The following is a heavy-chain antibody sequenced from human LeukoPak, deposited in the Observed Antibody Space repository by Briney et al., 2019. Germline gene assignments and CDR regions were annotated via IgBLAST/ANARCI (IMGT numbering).Heavy chain of an antibody. Sequence: GGSLRLSCAASGFTFDDYGLSWVRQAPGKGLEWVSTINWNGGSTGYADSVKGRFTISRDNAKNSLYLQMNSLRAEDTAVYYCARDDGSGSYYNLLGYWGQGTLVTVSS. D-gene: IGHD3-10*01. J-gene: IGHJ4*02. CDR1: GFTFDDYG. CDR2: INWNGGST. CDR3: ARDDGSGSYYNLLGY. V-gene: IGHV3-20*04.